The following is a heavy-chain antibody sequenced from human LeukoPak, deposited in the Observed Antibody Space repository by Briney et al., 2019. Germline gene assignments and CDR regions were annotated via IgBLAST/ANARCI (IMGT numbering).Heavy chain of an antibody. CDR1: LYTFSSDV. J-gene: IGHJ5*02. CDR2: IRVYNGNT. CDR3: AGEGAGEWELDGP. Sequence: GSVRVSSKASLYTFSSDVISCGRQAPGQKGEWIGWIRVYNGNTNAAKNLQGRVTMTTDTSTRTDFMELRSLRSDDTAVYYCAGEGAGEWELDGPWGQGTLVTVSS. V-gene: IGHV1-18*01. D-gene: IGHD4-23*01.